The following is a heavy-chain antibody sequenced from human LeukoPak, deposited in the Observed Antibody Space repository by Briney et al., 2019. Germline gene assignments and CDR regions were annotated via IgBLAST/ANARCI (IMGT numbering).Heavy chain of an antibody. CDR3: ARHSIASDGARLFDY. J-gene: IGHJ4*02. D-gene: IGHD2-21*01. Sequence: PSETLSLTCTVSGGSITSYYWAWLRQPPGKGLEWIGYPYYSGYSNYNPSLKSRVSMSVDTSKNQFSLKLTSVTAADTAVYYCARHSIASDGARLFDYWGRGTLVTVSS. V-gene: IGHV4-59*08. CDR1: GGSITSYY. CDR2: PYYSGYS.